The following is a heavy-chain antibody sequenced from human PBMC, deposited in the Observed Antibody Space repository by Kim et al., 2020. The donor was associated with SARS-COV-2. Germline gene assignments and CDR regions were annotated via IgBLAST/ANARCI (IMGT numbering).Heavy chain of an antibody. Sequence: PSLKGRVTRSVDTSKNQFSLQLSSVTAADTAVYYCARAPRGRTGTNFDYWGQGTLVTVSS. J-gene: IGHJ4*02. CDR3: ARAPRGRTGTNFDY. V-gene: IGHV4-34*01. D-gene: IGHD1-1*01.